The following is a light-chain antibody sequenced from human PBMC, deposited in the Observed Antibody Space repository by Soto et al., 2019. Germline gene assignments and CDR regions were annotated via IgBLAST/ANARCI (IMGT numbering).Light chain of an antibody. Sequence: EIVLTHSPGTLSLSPGERATLSCRASHSVGNNYLAWYQQKPGQAPRLVIYDASSRATGIPDRFSASGSGTDFTLTISRLEPEDFAVYYCQQYTSSPLTFGQGTKVDIK. CDR2: DAS. V-gene: IGKV3-20*01. J-gene: IGKJ1*01. CDR1: HSVGNNY. CDR3: QQYTSSPLT.